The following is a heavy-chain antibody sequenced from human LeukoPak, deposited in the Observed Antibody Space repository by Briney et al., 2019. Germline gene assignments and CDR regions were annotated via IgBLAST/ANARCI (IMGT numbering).Heavy chain of an antibody. CDR2: ISDSGGST. J-gene: IGHJ4*02. Sequence: GGSLRLSCAASGFTFSSYAMSWVRQAPGKGLEWVAGISDSGGSTNYADSVKGRFTISRDNPKNTLYLQMNSLRAEDTAVYFCAKRGIVIRAVVIVGFHKEAYYFDYWGQGALVTVSS. D-gene: IGHD3-10*01. V-gene: IGHV3-23*01. CDR1: GFTFSSYA. CDR3: AKRGIVIRAVVIVGFHKEAYYFDY.